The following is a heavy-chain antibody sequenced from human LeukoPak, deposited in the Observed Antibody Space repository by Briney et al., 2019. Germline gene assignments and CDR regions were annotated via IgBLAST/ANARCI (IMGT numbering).Heavy chain of an antibody. Sequence: GGSLRLSCAASGFTVSSNYMSWVRQAPGKGLEWVSVLYSDGTTYYADSVKGRFTISRDNSKNTLYLQMNNLRAEDTAVYYCARAAYDSNGFTANHDYWGQGTLVTVSS. J-gene: IGHJ4*02. D-gene: IGHD3-22*01. CDR2: LYSDGTT. CDR3: ARAAYDSNGFTANHDY. CDR1: GFTVSSNY. V-gene: IGHV3-53*01.